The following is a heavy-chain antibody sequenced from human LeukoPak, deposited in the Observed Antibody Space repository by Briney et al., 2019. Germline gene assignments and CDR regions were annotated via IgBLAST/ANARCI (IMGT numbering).Heavy chain of an antibody. J-gene: IGHJ4*02. CDR1: GFTFSDYF. V-gene: IGHV3-7*05. Sequence: GGSLRLSCAASGFTFSDYFMTWVRQAPGKGLGRVATTKDGGGEKYYVDSVKGRFTISTDNAGNSVYLQMNSLRAEDTAVYYCARGGHRNLDYWGQGAVVTVSS. CDR3: ARGGHRNLDY. CDR2: TKDGGGEK.